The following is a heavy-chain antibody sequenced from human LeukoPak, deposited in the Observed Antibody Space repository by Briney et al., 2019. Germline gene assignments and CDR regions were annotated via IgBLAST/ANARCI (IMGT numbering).Heavy chain of an antibody. CDR1: GGSISSGSYY. V-gene: IGHV4-61*02. J-gene: IGHJ6*03. Sequence: SETLSLTCTVSGGSISSGSYYWGWIRQPAGKGLEWIGRIYTSGSTNYNPSLKSRVTISVDTSKNQFSLKLSSVTAADTAVYYCARSAKTPYYYYYMDVWGKGTTVTVSS. CDR3: ARSAKTPYYYYYMDV. CDR2: IYTSGST.